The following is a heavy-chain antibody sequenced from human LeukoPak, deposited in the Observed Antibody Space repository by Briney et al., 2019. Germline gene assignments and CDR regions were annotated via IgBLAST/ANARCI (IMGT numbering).Heavy chain of an antibody. CDR3: ARDAVLFTGHTTFDY. CDR1: GFTFSSYS. D-gene: IGHD3-10*02. V-gene: IGHV3-21*01. CDR2: ISSSSSYI. J-gene: IGHJ4*02. Sequence: GGSLRLSCAASGFTFSSYSMNWVRQAPGKGLEWVSSISSSSSYIYYADSVKGRFTISRDNAKNSLYLQMNSLRAEDTAVYYCARDAVLFTGHTTFDYWGQGTLVTVSS.